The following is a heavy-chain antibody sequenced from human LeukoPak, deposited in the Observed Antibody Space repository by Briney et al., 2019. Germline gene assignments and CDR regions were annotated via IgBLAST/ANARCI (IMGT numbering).Heavy chain of an antibody. J-gene: IGHJ4*02. V-gene: IGHV3-21*01. CDR1: GFTFSSYS. D-gene: IGHD1-26*01. Sequence: PGGSLRLSCAASGFTFSSYSMNWVRQAPGKXLEWVSSISSSSSYIYYADSVKGRFTISRDNAKNSLYLQMNSLRAEDTAVYYCARVAAWELDFDYWGQGTLVTVSS. CDR3: ARVAAWELDFDY. CDR2: ISSSSSYI.